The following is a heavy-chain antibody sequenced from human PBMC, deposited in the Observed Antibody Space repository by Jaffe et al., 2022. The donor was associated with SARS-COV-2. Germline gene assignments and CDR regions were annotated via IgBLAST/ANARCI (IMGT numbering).Heavy chain of an antibody. CDR3: ARGTTSKIYYYYYGMDV. J-gene: IGHJ6*02. V-gene: IGHV4-61*02. D-gene: IGHD1-26*01. CDR1: GGSISSGSYY. CDR2: IYTSGST. Sequence: QVQLQESGPGLVKPSQTLSLTCTVSGGSISSGSYYWSWIRQPAGKGLEWIGRIYTSGSTNYNPSLKSRVTISVDTSKNQFSLKLSSVTAADTAVYYCARGTTSKIYYYYYGMDVWGQGTTVTVSS.